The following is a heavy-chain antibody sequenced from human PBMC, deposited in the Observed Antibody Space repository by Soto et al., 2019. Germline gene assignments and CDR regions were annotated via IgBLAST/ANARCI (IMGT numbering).Heavy chain of an antibody. CDR3: ARSGYSYGYGGPYYYYYGMDV. CDR1: GYSFSRYW. CDR2: IYPGDSDT. J-gene: IGHJ6*02. Sequence: PGESLKISCKGSGYSFSRYWIGWVRQMPGKGLEWMGIIYPGDSDTRYSPSFQGQVTISADKSISTAYLQWSSLKASDTAMYYCARSGYSYGYGGPYYYYYGMDVWGQGTTVTVSS. V-gene: IGHV5-51*01. D-gene: IGHD5-18*01.